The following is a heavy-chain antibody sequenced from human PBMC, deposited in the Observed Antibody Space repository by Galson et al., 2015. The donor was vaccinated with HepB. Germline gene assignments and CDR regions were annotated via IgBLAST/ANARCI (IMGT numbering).Heavy chain of an antibody. V-gene: IGHV3-30*03. D-gene: IGHD3-16*01. Sequence: SLRLSCAASGFTFSSYGMHWVRQAPGKGLEWVAVISYDGSNKYYADSVKGRFTISRDNAKNSLYLQMNSLRAEDTAVYYCARDPDGVWGSYVDYWGQGTLVTVSS. CDR2: ISYDGSNK. J-gene: IGHJ4*02. CDR1: GFTFSSYG. CDR3: ARDPDGVWGSYVDY.